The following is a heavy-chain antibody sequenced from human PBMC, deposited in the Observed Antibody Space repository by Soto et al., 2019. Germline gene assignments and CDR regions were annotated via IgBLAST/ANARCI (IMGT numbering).Heavy chain of an antibody. CDR1: GYTFTSYG. J-gene: IGHJ4*02. D-gene: IGHD3-16*01. Sequence: QVQLVQSGAEVKKPGASVKVSCKASGYTFTSYGISWVRQAPGQGLEWMGWINPYNGNTNYAKKLQGRVTMTTNTSTNTTYMELRGLETDDTDVYYCARDWFGINYWGQRTLVTVSS. CDR2: INPYNGNT. CDR3: ARDWFGINY. V-gene: IGHV1-18*01.